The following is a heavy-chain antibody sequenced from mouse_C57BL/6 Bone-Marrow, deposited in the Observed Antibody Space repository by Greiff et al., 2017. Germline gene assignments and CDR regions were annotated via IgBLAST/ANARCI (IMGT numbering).Heavy chain of an antibody. Sequence: QVQLQQSGAELVKPGASVKLSCKASGYTFTEYTIHWVKQRSGQGLEWIGWFYPGRGSIKYKEKFKDKVTLTADKSSITVYMMLSRLTSEDSSVYFCARHEDLDGSSYAWFAYWGQGTLVTVAA. D-gene: IGHD1-1*01. CDR3: ARHEDLDGSSYAWFAY. CDR1: GYTFTEYT. J-gene: IGHJ3*01. CDR2: FYPGRGSI. V-gene: IGHV1-62-2*01.